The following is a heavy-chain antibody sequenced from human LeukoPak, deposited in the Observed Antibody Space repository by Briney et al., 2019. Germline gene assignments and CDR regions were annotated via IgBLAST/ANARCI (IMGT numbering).Heavy chain of an antibody. CDR3: AKDWRGYYYYLDV. D-gene: IGHD3-10*01. CDR2: INWNSGDI. J-gene: IGHJ6*03. CDR1: GFTFGDYA. Sequence: GGSLRLSCAASGFTFGDYAMHWVRQAPGQGLEWVSGINWNSGDINYADSVKGRFTISRDNAKNSVYLQMNSLRAEDTALYYCAKDWRGYYYYLDVWGKGTTVTVSS. V-gene: IGHV3-9*01.